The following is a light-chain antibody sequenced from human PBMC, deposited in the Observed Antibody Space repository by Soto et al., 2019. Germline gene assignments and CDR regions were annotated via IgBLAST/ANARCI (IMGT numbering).Light chain of an antibody. CDR3: QQRDSTPLT. Sequence: DIQMTQSPSSLSASVGDRVTITCRASQSISSSLNWYQQQPGKAPKLLIYGASSLQSGVPSRFSGSGSGTAFTLSISSLQPEDFAIYYCQQRDSTPLTFGGGTKLEIK. J-gene: IGKJ4*01. CDR1: QSISSS. CDR2: GAS. V-gene: IGKV1-39*01.